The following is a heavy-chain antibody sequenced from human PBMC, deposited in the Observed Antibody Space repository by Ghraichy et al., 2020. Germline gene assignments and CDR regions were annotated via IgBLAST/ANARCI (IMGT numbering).Heavy chain of an antibody. D-gene: IGHD3-9*01. V-gene: IGHV1-2*02. CDR3: ARDQELRYFDWLLSVGYFDY. CDR1: GYTFTGYY. CDR2: INPNSGGT. J-gene: IGHJ4*02. Sequence: ASVKVSCKASGYTFTGYYMHWVRQAPGQGLEWMGWINPNSGGTNYAQKFQGRVTMTRDTSISTAYMELSRLRSDDTAVYYCARDQELRYFDWLLSVGYFDYWGQGTLVTVSS.